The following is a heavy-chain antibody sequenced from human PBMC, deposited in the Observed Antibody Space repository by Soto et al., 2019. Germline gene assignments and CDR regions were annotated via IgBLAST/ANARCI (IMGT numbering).Heavy chain of an antibody. CDR1: GFTFSSYS. V-gene: IGHV3-48*01. Sequence: GGSLRLSCAASGFTFSSYSMNWVRQAPGKGLEWVSYISSSSSTIYYADSVKGRFTISRDNAKNSLYLQMNSLRAEDTAVYYCARGRGYCSSTRCYASAPDAFDIWGQGTMVTVSS. CDR2: ISSSSSTI. CDR3: ARGRGYCSSTRCYASAPDAFDI. J-gene: IGHJ3*02. D-gene: IGHD2-2*01.